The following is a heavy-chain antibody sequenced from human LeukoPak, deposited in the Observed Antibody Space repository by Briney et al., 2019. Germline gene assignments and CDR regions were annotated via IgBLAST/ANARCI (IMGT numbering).Heavy chain of an antibody. CDR1: GFTFSSYW. D-gene: IGHD5-24*01. J-gene: IGHJ6*03. CDR2: INSDGSST. Sequence: PGGSLRLSCAASGFTFSSYWMHWVRHAPGKGLVWVSRINSDGSSTSYADSVKGRFTISRDNAKNTLYLQMNSLRAEDTAVYYCARVAIKMATISYYYYYYYMDVWGKGTTVTVSS. V-gene: IGHV3-74*01. CDR3: ARVAIKMATISYYYYYYYMDV.